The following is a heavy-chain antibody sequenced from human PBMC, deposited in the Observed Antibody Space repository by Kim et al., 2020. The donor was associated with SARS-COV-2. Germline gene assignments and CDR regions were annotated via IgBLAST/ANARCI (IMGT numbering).Heavy chain of an antibody. CDR3: ARDQTRDGTGPHFPN. V-gene: IGHV3-74*01. J-gene: IGHJ1*01. D-gene: IGHD2-8*02. Sequence: AGSGKGRFTISRDNTKNMVDLQMNNLRAEDTAIYYCARDQTRDGTGPHFPNWGQGTLVTVSS.